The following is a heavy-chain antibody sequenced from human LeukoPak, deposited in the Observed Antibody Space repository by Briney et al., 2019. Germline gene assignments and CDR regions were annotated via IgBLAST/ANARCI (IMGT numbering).Heavy chain of an antibody. J-gene: IGHJ4*02. Sequence: PGGSLRLSCAASGFTFSSYAMSWVRQAPGKGLEWVSAISGSGGSTYYADSVKGRFTISRDNAKNTLYLQMNSLRAEDMAVYYCARVDSSGYLSGSPPALDYWGQGTLVTVSS. V-gene: IGHV3-23*01. D-gene: IGHD3-22*01. CDR2: ISGSGGST. CDR1: GFTFSSYA. CDR3: ARVDSSGYLSGSPPALDY.